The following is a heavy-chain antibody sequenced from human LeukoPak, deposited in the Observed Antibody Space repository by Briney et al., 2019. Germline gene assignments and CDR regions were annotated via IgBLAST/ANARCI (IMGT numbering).Heavy chain of an antibody. D-gene: IGHD6-19*01. CDR2: IYYSGST. Sequence: SQTLSLTCTVSGGSISSYYWSWIRQPPGKGLEWIGYIYYSGSTNYNPSLKSRVTISVDTSKNQFSLKLSSVTAADTAVYYCASGGTGIAVAGNPSSDLPFDYWGQGTLVTVSS. CDR3: ASGGTGIAVAGNPSSDLPFDY. V-gene: IGHV4-59*01. CDR1: GGSISSYY. J-gene: IGHJ4*02.